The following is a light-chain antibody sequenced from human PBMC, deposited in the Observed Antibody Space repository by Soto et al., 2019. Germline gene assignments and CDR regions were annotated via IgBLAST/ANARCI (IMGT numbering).Light chain of an antibody. CDR2: EVI. Sequence: QSVLTQPASVSGSPGQSVTISCAGTTNDIGRYNYVSWYQLHPGKAPKLLISEVINRPSGVPDRFSGSKSGNMASLTISGLQPDDEANYYCASITGSNTPVVFGGGTKVTAL. J-gene: IGLJ3*02. V-gene: IGLV2-14*01. CDR3: ASITGSNTPVV. CDR1: TNDIGRYNY.